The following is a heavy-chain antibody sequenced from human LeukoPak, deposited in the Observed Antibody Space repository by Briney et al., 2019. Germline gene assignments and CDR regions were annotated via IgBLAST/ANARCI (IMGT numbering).Heavy chain of an antibody. CDR2: IKSDGSTT. J-gene: IGHJ4*02. Sequence: PGGSLRLSCAASGFTFSSYWMHWVRHAPGKGLVWVSRIKSDGSTTTYADSVKGRFTISRDHAKNTLYLQMNSLRAEDTAVYYCARVVDTHFDYWGQGTLVTVSS. CDR1: GFTFSSYW. CDR3: ARVVDTHFDY. D-gene: IGHD5-18*01. V-gene: IGHV3-74*01.